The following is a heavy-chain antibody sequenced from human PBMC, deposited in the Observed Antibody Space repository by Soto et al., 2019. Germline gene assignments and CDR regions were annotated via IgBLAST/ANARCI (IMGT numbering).Heavy chain of an antibody. CDR2: INVVDGNT. D-gene: IGHD3-22*01. CDR3: AIAYYYDVTAPPWFDP. Sequence: GALVKGSCKASGYTFTIYKRHWVRQAPGQSLEWMGWINVVDGNTQYSQQFQGRVTITRDTSATTAYMELSSLRSEDAAVYFCAIAYYYDVTAPPWFDPWGQGTLVTVSS. V-gene: IGHV1-3*01. J-gene: IGHJ5*02. CDR1: GYTFTIYK.